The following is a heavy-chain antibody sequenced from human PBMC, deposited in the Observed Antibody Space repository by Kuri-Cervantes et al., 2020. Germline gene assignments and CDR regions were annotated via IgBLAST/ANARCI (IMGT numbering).Heavy chain of an antibody. Sequence: GESLKISCAASGFTFSSYSMNWVRQAPGKGLEWVSSISSSSSYIYYADSVKGRLTISRDNAKNSLYLQMSSLRAEDTAVYYCARGGMSYGSGDPDAFDIWGQGTMVTVSS. CDR3: ARGGMSYGSGDPDAFDI. CDR1: GFTFSSYS. J-gene: IGHJ3*02. CDR2: ISSSSSYI. V-gene: IGHV3-21*06. D-gene: IGHD3-10*01.